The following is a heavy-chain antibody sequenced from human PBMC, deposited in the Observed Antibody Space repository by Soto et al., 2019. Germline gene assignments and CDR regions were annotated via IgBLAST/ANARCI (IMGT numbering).Heavy chain of an antibody. V-gene: IGHV4-4*07. Sequence: PSETLSLTCTVSGDSVSGHYWSWIRQPAGKGLEWLGRLYNDERTTYNPSLKSRVTVSMDTSKNQFSLKLTSVTAADSAVYFCAREPLAHSYFDFWGQGILVTVS. D-gene: IGHD2-21*01. CDR3: AREPLAHSYFDF. CDR1: GDSVSGHY. CDR2: LYNDERT. J-gene: IGHJ4*02.